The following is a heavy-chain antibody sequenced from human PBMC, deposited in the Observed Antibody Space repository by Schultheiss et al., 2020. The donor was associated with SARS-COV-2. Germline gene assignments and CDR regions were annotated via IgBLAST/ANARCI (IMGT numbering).Heavy chain of an antibody. J-gene: IGHJ6*02. CDR2: SWYDGSNK. V-gene: IGHV3-33*08. CDR1: AFTFSSYG. D-gene: IGHD2-2*02. CDR3: ARDRAIEYGMDV. Sequence: GGSLRLSCAASAFTFSSYGFHWVRQAPAKGLEWVVVSWYDGSNKYHADSVKGRFTIYRDNSINTLYLQMNRLRAEDTAVYYCARDRAIEYGMDVWGQGTTVTVSS.